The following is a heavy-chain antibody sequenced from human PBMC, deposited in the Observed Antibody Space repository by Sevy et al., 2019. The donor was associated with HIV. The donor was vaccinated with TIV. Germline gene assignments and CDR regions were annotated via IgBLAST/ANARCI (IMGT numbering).Heavy chain of an antibody. Sequence: GGSLRLSCAGSGFTFTSYWMSWVRQAPGKGLEWVANIKEDGVETNYVDSVRGRVTISRDNGKKSVYLQMNSLRAEDTAVYYWARENRRGPQYQYHGMDVWGQGTTVTVSS. V-gene: IGHV3-7*01. CDR2: IKEDGVET. D-gene: IGHD3-16*01. CDR1: GFTFTSYW. CDR3: ARENRRGPQYQYHGMDV. J-gene: IGHJ6*02.